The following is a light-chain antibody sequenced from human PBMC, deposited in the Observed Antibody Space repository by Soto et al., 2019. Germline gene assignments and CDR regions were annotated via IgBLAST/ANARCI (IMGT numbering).Light chain of an antibody. J-gene: IGLJ2*01. Sequence: QSVLTQPASVSVSPGQSITISCTGTSSDIGGLYNYVSWYQQHPGKAPKLLIYDVNDRPSGVSDRFSGSKSGNTASLTISGLQAEDEADYFCSAYSSGATHVVFGGGTKVTVL. V-gene: IGLV2-14*03. CDR2: DVN. CDR3: SAYSSGATHVV. CDR1: SSDIGGLYNY.